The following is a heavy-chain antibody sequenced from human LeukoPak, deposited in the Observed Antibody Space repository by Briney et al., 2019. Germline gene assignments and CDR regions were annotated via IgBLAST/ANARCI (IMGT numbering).Heavy chain of an antibody. CDR2: IYYRGST. V-gene: IGHV4-59*01. CDR3: TSGGMVSGDY. Sequence: PSETLSLTCTVPGGSINNYYWSWIRQPPGKGLEWIGYIYYRGSTNYNPSLKSRVTISRDTSKNQFSLKLRSVTAADTAVYYCTSGGMVSGDYWGHGTLVTVSS. CDR1: GGSINNYY. J-gene: IGHJ4*01. D-gene: IGHD2-8*01.